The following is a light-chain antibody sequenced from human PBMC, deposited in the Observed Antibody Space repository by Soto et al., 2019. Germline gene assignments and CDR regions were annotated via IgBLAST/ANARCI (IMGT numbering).Light chain of an antibody. J-gene: IGLJ3*02. CDR2: DVD. CDR3: CSYAGSHTWV. V-gene: IGLV2-11*01. CDR1: SSDVGASDS. Sequence: QSALTQPRSVSGSPGQSVTISCTGTSSDVGASDSVSWYQQHPGRAPKLMVNDVDKRPSGVPDRFSGSKSGNTASLTISGLQSEDEADYFCCSYAGSHTWVFGGGTKLTVL.